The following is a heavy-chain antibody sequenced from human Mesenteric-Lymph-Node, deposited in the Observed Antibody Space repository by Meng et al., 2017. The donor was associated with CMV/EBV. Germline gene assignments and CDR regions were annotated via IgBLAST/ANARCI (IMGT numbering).Heavy chain of an antibody. V-gene: IGHV3-30*02. Sequence: GESLKISCAASGFSFSSYGMSWVRQAPGKGLEWVAFIRYDGSNKYYVDSVKGRFTISRDNAKNSLYLQMNSLRAEDTAVYYCARGAHGVRFGELHYYYYYGMDVWGQGTTVTV. CDR3: ARGAHGVRFGELHYYYYYGMDV. CDR1: GFSFSSYG. J-gene: IGHJ6*02. D-gene: IGHD3-10*01. CDR2: IRYDGSNK.